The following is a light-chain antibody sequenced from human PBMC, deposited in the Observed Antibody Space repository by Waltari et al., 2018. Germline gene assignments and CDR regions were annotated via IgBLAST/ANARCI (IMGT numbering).Light chain of an antibody. V-gene: IGKV3-20*01. Sequence: EIVLTQSPGTLSLSPGERASLSCRASQSLSNNYVAWYQHKPGQAPRRLIFDASIRATGMPDRFSGSGSGTDFTLTISSLEPEDFAVYYCQKYGSTPRPFGGGTKVEIK. CDR3: QKYGSTPRP. CDR2: DAS. CDR1: QSLSNNY. J-gene: IGKJ4*01.